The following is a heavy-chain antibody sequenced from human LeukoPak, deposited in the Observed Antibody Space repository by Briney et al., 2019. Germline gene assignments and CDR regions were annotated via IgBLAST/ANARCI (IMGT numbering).Heavy chain of an antibody. J-gene: IGHJ4*02. V-gene: IGHV3-15*01. CDR3: TTGLYFDWFLTDY. Sequence: GGSLRLSCAASGFTFNTYTMKWVRQAPGKGLEWVGRIKSKTDGGTTDYAAPVKGRFTISRDDSKNTLYLQMNSLKTEDTAVYYCTTGLYFDWFLTDYWGQGTLVTVSS. D-gene: IGHD3-9*01. CDR2: IKSKTDGGTT. CDR1: GFTFNTYT.